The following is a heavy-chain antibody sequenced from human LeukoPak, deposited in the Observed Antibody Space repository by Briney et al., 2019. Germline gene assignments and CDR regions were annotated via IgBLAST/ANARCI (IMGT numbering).Heavy chain of an antibody. Sequence: SSETLSLTCTVSGGSISSYYWSWIRQPPGKGLEWIGYIYYSGSTNYNPSLKSRVTISVDPSKNQFSLKLSSVTAADTAVYYCARECSGSPGWFDPWGQGTLVTVSS. D-gene: IGHD1-26*01. CDR3: ARECSGSPGWFDP. CDR1: GGSISSYY. V-gene: IGHV4-59*01. CDR2: IYYSGST. J-gene: IGHJ5*02.